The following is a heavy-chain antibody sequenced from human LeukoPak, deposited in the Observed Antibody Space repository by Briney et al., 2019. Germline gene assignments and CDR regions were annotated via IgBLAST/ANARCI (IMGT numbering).Heavy chain of an antibody. CDR2: FDPEDGGT. J-gene: IGHJ4*02. Sequence: ASVKVSCKVSGYTLTVLSMHWVRQAPGKGLEWMGGFDPEDGGTIYAQKFQGRVTMTEDTSTDTAYMELSSLRSEDTAVYYCATDLGGSSSWYYFDYWGQGTLVTVSS. D-gene: IGHD6-13*01. CDR3: ATDLGGSSSWYYFDY. CDR1: GYTLTVLS. V-gene: IGHV1-24*01.